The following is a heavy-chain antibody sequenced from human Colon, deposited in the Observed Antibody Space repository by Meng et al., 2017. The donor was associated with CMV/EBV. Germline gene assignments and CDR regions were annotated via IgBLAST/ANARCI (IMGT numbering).Heavy chain of an antibody. CDR2: INHSGSN. Sequence: SGASFSGYYWSWIRQPPGKGLEWIGEINHSGSNDDNPSHKGRVTISVDTSKSQFSLKLSSVTAADTAVYYCARAGPNGGHRGNWFDPWGQGTLVTVSS. V-gene: IGHV4-34*01. CDR3: ARAGPNGGHRGNWFDP. D-gene: IGHD2-8*01. CDR1: GASFSGYY. J-gene: IGHJ5*02.